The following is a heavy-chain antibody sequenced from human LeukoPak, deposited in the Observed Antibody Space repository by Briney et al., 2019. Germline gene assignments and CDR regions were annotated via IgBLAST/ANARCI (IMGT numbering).Heavy chain of an antibody. CDR2: ISSSSSYI. CDR3: ARGRDQLRFFDGSLAY. J-gene: IGHJ4*02. Sequence: GGSLRLSCAASGFTFSSYSMNWVRQAPGKRLEWVSSISSSSSYIYYADSVKGRFTISRDNAKNSLYLQMNSLRAEDTAVYYCARGRDQLRFFDGSLAYGGQGPLVTVPS. D-gene: IGHD3-9*01. V-gene: IGHV3-21*06. CDR1: GFTFSSYS.